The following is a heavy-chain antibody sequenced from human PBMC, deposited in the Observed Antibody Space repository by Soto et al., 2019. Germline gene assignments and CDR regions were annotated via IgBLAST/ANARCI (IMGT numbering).Heavy chain of an antibody. CDR3: AREPAKNYYDSSGYHDAFDI. J-gene: IGHJ3*02. V-gene: IGHV1-69*06. CDR2: IIPIFGTA. Sequence: GASVKVSCKASGGTFSSYAISWVRQAPGQGLEWMGGIIPIFGTANYAQKFQGRVTITADKSTSTAYMELSSLRSEDTAVYYCAREPAKNYYDSSGYHDAFDIWGQGTMVTVSS. CDR1: GGTFSSYA. D-gene: IGHD3-22*01.